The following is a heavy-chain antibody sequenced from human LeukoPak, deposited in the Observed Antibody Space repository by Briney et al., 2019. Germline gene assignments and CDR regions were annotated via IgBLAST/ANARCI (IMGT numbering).Heavy chain of an antibody. J-gene: IGHJ4*02. CDR1: GFMFSSYS. Sequence: GGSLRLSCAASGFMFSSYSMSWVRQAPGKGLEWVSFISSSSNYIYYADSMKGRFTISRDNAKNSLYLQMNSLRAEDTAVYYCARDASGWQFFDYWGRGTLVTVSS. V-gene: IGHV3-21*01. D-gene: IGHD6-19*01. CDR3: ARDASGWQFFDY. CDR2: ISSSSNYI.